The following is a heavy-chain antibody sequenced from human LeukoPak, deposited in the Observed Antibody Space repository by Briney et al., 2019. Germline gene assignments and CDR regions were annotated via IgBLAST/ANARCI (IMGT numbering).Heavy chain of an antibody. V-gene: IGHV3-23*01. CDR2: ISGSGGST. D-gene: IGHD2-15*01. J-gene: IGHJ4*02. CDR1: GFTFSSYA. CDR3: ARGGGYCSGDSCSGFDY. Sequence: GGSLRLSCAASGFTFSSYAMSWVRQAPGKGLEWVSAISGSGGSTYYADSVKGRFTISRDNAKNSLYLQMDTLRAEDTAVYYCARGGGYCSGDSCSGFDYWGQGTLVTVSS.